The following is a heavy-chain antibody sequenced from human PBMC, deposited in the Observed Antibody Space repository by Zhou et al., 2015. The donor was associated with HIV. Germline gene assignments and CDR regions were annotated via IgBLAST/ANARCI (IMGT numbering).Heavy chain of an antibody. CDR1: GYTFTSYY. V-gene: IGHV1-46*01. Sequence: QVQLVQSGAEVKKPGASVKVSCKASGYTFTSYYMHWVRQAPGQGLEWMGIINPSGGSTSYAQKFQGRVTMTRDTSTSTVYMELSSLRSEDTAVYYCAREDGEMNDYGNNAFDIWGQGTSGHRLF. D-gene: IGHD4/OR15-4a*01. CDR3: AREDGEMNDYGNNAFDI. J-gene: IGHJ3*02. CDR2: INPSGGST.